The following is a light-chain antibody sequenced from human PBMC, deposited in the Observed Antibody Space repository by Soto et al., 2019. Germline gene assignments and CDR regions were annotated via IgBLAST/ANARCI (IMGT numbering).Light chain of an antibody. CDR1: QSVSRNY. J-gene: IGKJ1*01. CDR3: QQYGSSPWT. V-gene: IGKV3-20*01. CDR2: DAS. Sequence: EIAWRQIPGTLSLSPGERATLSCRASQSVSRNYLAWYQQKPGQPPRLLIYDASSRPTGIPVRFSGSGSGTRFTFTISRLEPEDFAVYYCQQYGSSPWTFGLGTKVEIK.